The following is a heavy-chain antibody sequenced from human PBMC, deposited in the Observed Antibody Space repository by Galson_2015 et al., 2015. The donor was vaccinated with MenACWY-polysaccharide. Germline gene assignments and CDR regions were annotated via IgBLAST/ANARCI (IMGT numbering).Heavy chain of an antibody. CDR3: VHRMGAAGGVAY. J-gene: IGHJ4*02. V-gene: IGHV2-5*02. CDR1: GFSVSTSGVG. D-gene: IGHD6-13*01. CDR2: IYYDDQK. Sequence: PALVKPTQTLTLTCTLSGFSVSTSGVGVGWIRQPPGKALEWLAVIYYDDQKGYRPSLKSRLTITKDTSKNQVVLTMTNMDPVDTATYYCVHRMGAAGGVAYWGQGILVTVSS.